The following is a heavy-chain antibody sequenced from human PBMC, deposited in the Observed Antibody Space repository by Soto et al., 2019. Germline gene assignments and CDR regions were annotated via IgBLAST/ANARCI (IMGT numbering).Heavy chain of an antibody. CDR2: VDTDGGGT. Sequence: EVQLVESGGGLVQPGGSLRVSCAASGFTLRSHRIHWVRQVPGKGLEWVSRVDTDGGGTSYADSVKGRFTISTDNAKNTVYLQMNGLRAEDTAVYYCATVFDLGGQGPLVTVSS. J-gene: IGHJ5*02. V-gene: IGHV3-74*01. CDR3: ATVFDL. CDR1: GFTLRSHR.